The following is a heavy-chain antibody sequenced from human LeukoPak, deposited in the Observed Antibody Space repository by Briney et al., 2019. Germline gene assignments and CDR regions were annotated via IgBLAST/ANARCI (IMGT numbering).Heavy chain of an antibody. D-gene: IGHD6-13*01. Sequence: SETLSLTCTVSGGPISSYYWSWIRQPPGKGLEWIGYIYYSGSTNYNPSLKSRVTISVDTSKNQFSLKLSSVTAADTAVYYCASQQLPNWFDPWDQGTLVTVSS. V-gene: IGHV4-59*01. CDR3: ASQQLPNWFDP. CDR2: IYYSGST. J-gene: IGHJ5*02. CDR1: GGPISSYY.